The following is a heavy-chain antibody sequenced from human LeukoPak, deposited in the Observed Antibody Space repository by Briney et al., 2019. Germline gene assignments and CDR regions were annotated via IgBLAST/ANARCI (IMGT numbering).Heavy chain of an antibody. CDR3: ARRYCSGGSCYSGGNWFDP. Sequence: PSETPSLTCTVSGGSISSYYWSWIRQPPGKGLEWIGYIYYSGSTNYNPSLKSRVTISVDTSKNQFSLKLSSVTAADTAVYYCARRYCSGGSCYSGGNWFDPWGQGTLVTVSS. CDR1: GGSISSYY. J-gene: IGHJ5*02. D-gene: IGHD2-15*01. V-gene: IGHV4-59*08. CDR2: IYYSGST.